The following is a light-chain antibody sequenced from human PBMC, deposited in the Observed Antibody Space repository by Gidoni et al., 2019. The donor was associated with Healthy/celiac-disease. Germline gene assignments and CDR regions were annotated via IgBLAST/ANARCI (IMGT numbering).Light chain of an antibody. Sequence: DIQMTQSPSSLSASVGDRVTITCRASQSISIYLNWYQQKPGKAPKLLIYAASSLQSGVPSRFSGSGSGTDFTLTISSLQPEDFATYYCQQSYSTPRTFXXXTKLEIK. CDR1: QSISIY. CDR3: QQSYSTPRT. J-gene: IGKJ2*01. V-gene: IGKV1-39*01. CDR2: AAS.